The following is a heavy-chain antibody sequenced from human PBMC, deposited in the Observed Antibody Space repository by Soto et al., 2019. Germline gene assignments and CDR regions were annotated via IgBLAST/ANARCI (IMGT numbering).Heavy chain of an antibody. CDR1: GYTFTSYY. CDR3: ARDHGELRERLTGYYFRGIPFDY. J-gene: IGHJ4*02. Sequence: ASVKVSCKASGYTFTSYYMHWVRQAPGQGLEWMGIINPSGGSTSYAQKFQGRVTMTRDASTSTVYMELSSLRSEDTAVYYCARDHGELRERLTGYYFRGIPFDYWGQGTLVTVSA. D-gene: IGHD3-9*01. V-gene: IGHV1-46*01. CDR2: INPSGGST.